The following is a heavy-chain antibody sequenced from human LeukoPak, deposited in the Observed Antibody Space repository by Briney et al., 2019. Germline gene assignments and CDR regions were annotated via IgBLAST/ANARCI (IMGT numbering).Heavy chain of an antibody. D-gene: IGHD3-10*01. Sequence: ASVKVSCKASGYTLTDYYIHWLRQAPGQGLEWMGWINPNTGGTNYAQKFQGRVTMTRDTSISTAYMELSSLRSEDTAVYYCARGILWFGDDVWGKGTTVTISS. CDR3: ARGILWFGDDV. CDR2: INPNTGGT. J-gene: IGHJ6*04. V-gene: IGHV1-2*02. CDR1: GYTLTDYY.